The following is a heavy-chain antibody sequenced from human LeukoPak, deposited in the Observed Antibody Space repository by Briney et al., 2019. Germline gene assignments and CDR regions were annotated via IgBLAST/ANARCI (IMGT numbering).Heavy chain of an antibody. V-gene: IGHV4-30-4*01. J-gene: IGHJ5*02. CDR1: GGSISSGDYY. CDR2: IYYSGST. Sequence: PSQTLPLTCTVSGGSISSGDYYWSWIRQPPGKGLEWIGYIYYSGSTYYNPSLKSRVTISEDTSKNQFSLKLSSVTAADTAVYYCARVKGMITFGGVIANWFDPWGQGTLVTVSS. CDR3: ARVKGMITFGGVIANWFDP. D-gene: IGHD3-16*02.